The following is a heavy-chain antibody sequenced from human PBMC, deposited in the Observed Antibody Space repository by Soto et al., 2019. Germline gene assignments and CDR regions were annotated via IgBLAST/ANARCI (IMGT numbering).Heavy chain of an antibody. Sequence: QVQLVQSGPEVKKPGASVKVSCEASGYTFTAYGISWVRQAPGQGLEWMGWISTYNGNRNYARRLQGRVTMTTDTSTSTANMELRNLTSDDTAVYYCARLDYGYDAQRTHFDHWGQGTLVTVPS. J-gene: IGHJ4*02. D-gene: IGHD3-16*01. CDR1: GYTFTAYG. CDR3: ARLDYGYDAQRTHFDH. CDR2: ISTYNGNR. V-gene: IGHV1-18*04.